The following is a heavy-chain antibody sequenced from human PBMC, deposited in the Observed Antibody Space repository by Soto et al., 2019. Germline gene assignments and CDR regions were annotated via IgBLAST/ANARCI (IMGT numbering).Heavy chain of an antibody. CDR2: IIPIFPKP. V-gene: IGHV1-69*12. J-gene: IGHJ6*02. CDR1: GGSFSTYA. D-gene: IGHD2-15*01. Sequence: QVQLVQSGAEVKKPGSSVKVSCRVPGGSFSTYAISWVRQAPGQGLEWMGGIIPIFPKPHYGQKFQGRVTITADESTTTAYMELTNLRSEDTAVYYCARDKDRVDVAGNYYYATDVWGQGTTVTVSS. CDR3: ARDKDRVDVAGNYYYATDV.